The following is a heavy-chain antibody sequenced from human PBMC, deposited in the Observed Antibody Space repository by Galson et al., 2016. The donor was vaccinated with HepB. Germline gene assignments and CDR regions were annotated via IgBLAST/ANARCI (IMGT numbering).Heavy chain of an antibody. CDR3: AKEGIAAAGPFDY. CDR1: GFTFSSYG. J-gene: IGHJ4*02. D-gene: IGHD6-13*01. Sequence: SLRLSCAAPGFTFSSYGMHWVRQAPGKGLEWVAVISYDGSNKYYADSVKGRFTISRDNSKNTLYLQMNSLRAEDTAVYYCAKEGIAAAGPFDYWGQGTLVTVSS. V-gene: IGHV3-30*18. CDR2: ISYDGSNK.